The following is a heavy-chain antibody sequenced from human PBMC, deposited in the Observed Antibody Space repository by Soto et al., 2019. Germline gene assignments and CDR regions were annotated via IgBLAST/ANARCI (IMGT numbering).Heavy chain of an antibody. CDR1: GGTFSNDA. CDR3: AREVVTETTLGYFDY. J-gene: IGHJ4*02. D-gene: IGHD2-21*02. CDR2: IIPFFGTP. Sequence: QVHLVQSGPEVKQSGSSVRVSCTASGGTFSNDAISWVRQAPGQGLEWLGRIIPFFGTPDYSQTFRGRLTITADESTGTAYMDLRSLRSADTAVYYCAREVVTETTLGYFDYWGQGTLVTVAS. V-gene: IGHV1-69*01.